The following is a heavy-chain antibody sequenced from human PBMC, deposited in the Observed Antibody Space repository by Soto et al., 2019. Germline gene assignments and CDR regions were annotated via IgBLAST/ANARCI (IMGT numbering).Heavy chain of an antibody. CDR1: GGSISSGGYY. V-gene: IGHV4-31*03. J-gene: IGHJ6*02. D-gene: IGHD2-2*02. CDR3: ARTLHCSSTSCYRRAHYYYGMDV. Sequence: SETLSLTCTVSGGSISSGGYYWSWIRQHPGKGLEWIGYIYYSGSTYYNPSLKSRVTISVDTSKNQFSLKLSSVTAADTAVYYCARTLHCSSTSCYRRAHYYYGMDVWGQGTTGTVSS. CDR2: IYYSGST.